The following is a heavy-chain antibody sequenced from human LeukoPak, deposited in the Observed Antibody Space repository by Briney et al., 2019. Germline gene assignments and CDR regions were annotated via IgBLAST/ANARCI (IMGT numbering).Heavy chain of an antibody. CDR2: INHSGST. D-gene: IGHD6-13*01. V-gene: IGHV4-34*01. J-gene: IGHJ4*02. Sequence: SETLSLTCAAYGGSFSGYSWSWIRQPPGKGLEWIWEINHSGSTNDNPSLRSRVIVSVDTSKNQFSLKLSSVTAADTAVYYCARGGYTSSFDYWGQGTLVTVSS. CDR1: GGSFSGYS. CDR3: ARGGYTSSFDY.